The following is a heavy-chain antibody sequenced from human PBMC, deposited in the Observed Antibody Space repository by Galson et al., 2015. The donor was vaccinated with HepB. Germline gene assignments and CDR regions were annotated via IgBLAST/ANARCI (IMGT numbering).Heavy chain of an antibody. Sequence: SVKVSCKASGHSFSNYGLSWIRQAPGPGLEWLGWFSGYDGSTNYARKFQGRVTMTADASTGTAYLELRNLRSDDTAVYYCARDSRLELRLNNYFSYGMDVWGQGSAVTVSS. V-gene: IGHV1-18*01. CDR1: GHSFSNYG. CDR2: FSGYDGST. CDR3: ARDSRLELRLNNYFSYGMDV. D-gene: IGHD1-7*01. J-gene: IGHJ6*02.